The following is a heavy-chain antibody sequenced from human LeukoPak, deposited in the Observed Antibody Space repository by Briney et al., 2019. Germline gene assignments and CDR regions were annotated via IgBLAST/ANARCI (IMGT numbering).Heavy chain of an antibody. Sequence: GGSLRLSCAASGFTFSSYWMSWVRQAPGKGLEWVANIKQDGSEKYYVDSVKGRFTISRDNAKNSLYLQMNSLRAEDTAVYYCAREAKADVGNGWNWFDPWGQGTLVTVSS. CDR2: IKQDGSEK. CDR1: GFTFSSYW. V-gene: IGHV3-7*01. D-gene: IGHD4-23*01. J-gene: IGHJ5*02. CDR3: AREAKADVGNGWNWFDP.